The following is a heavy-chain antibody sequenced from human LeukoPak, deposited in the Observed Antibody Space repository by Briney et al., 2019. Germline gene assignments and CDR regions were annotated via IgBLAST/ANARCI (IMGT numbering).Heavy chain of an antibody. CDR1: GYTFTGYS. Sequence: GASVKVSCKASGYTFTGYSMHWVRQAPGQGLEWMGWINPNSGVTNYAQKFQGRVTMTRDTSISTAYMELSSLRSDDTAVYYCARVGVEGASCYDYWGQGTLVTASS. CDR2: INPNSGVT. D-gene: IGHD2-2*01. CDR3: ARVGVEGASCYDY. V-gene: IGHV1-2*02. J-gene: IGHJ4*02.